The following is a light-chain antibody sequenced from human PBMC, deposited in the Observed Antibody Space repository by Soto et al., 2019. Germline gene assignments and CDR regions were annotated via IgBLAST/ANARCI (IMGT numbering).Light chain of an antibody. J-gene: IGKJ2*01. CDR1: QGISKY. CDR2: AAS. V-gene: IGKV1-27*01. Sequence: DIQMTQSPSSLSASVGDRVTITCRASQGISKYLAWYQQTPGKVPKLLIYAASTLQSGLPSRFSGSGSGTDFTLTISSLQPEDVATYYCQKYNSAPYTFGQGTKLQIK. CDR3: QKYNSAPYT.